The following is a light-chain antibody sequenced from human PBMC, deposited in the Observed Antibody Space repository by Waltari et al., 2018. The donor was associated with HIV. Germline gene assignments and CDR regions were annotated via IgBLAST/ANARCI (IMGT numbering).Light chain of an antibody. CDR2: WAS. V-gene: IGKV4-1*01. J-gene: IGKJ1*01. CDR3: QQYYHLPWT. CDR1: QSGLYRANKKNY. Sequence: DIVMTQSPDSLAVSLGERATINCKSSQSGLYRANKKNYLVWYQQRPGQPPKLLIYWASARQSGVPDRFSGSGSGTDFTLTISSLQAEDVAVYYCQQYYHLPWTFGQGTNVEIK.